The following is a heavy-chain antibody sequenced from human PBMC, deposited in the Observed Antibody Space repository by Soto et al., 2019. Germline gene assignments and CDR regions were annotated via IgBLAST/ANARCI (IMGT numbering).Heavy chain of an antibody. CDR3: ARLSITMIVADSFDY. CDR1: GGSISSPSYY. J-gene: IGHJ4*02. V-gene: IGHV4-39*01. CDR2: IYYSGNT. Sequence: SETLSLTCSVSGGSISSPSYYWGWIRQPPGKGLEWIGSIYYSGNTYYNPSLKSRVTIFVHTSRNQFSLKVNSVTAADTAVYYCARLSITMIVADSFDYWGQGTLVTVSS. D-gene: IGHD3-22*01.